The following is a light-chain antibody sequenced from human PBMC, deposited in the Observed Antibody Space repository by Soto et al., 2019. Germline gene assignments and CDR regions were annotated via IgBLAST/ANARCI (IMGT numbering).Light chain of an antibody. V-gene: IGLV1-40*01. J-gene: IGLJ1*01. CDR3: HSYYNNTITRYV. CDR1: SSNIGAGYD. Sequence: GLTRPPSVSGAPGQRVTISCTGGSSNIGAGYDVHWYQQRPGTVPKLLIFGNIYRPSGGPDRFSGSKSGPSASLAITGLQADDEDDYYFHSYYNNTITRYVFGTGTKVTVL. CDR2: GNI.